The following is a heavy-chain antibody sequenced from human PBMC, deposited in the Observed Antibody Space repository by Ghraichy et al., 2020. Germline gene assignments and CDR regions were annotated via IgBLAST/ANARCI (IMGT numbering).Heavy chain of an antibody. CDR2: INHSGST. Sequence: SETLSLTCAVYGGSFSGYYWSWIRQPPGKGLEWIGEINHSGSTNYNPSLKSRVTISVDTSKNQFSLKLSSVTAADTAVYYCARTGPAKRWLQLEKYYFDYWGQGTLVTVSS. CDR3: ARTGPAKRWLQLEKYYFDY. D-gene: IGHD5-24*01. V-gene: IGHV4-34*01. CDR1: GGSFSGYY. J-gene: IGHJ4*02.